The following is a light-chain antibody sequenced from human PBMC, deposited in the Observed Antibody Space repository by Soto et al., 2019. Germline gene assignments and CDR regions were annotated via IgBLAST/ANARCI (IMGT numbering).Light chain of an antibody. CDR2: IND. CDR3: AAWDDSLNGVV. V-gene: IGLV1-44*01. J-gene: IGLJ2*01. Sequence: QSVLTQPPSASGTPGQRVTISCSGSSSNIGRYTVNWYQQLPGAAPKLLIYINDQRPSGVPDRFSGSKSGTSASLAISGLQSEDEADYYCAAWDDSLNGVVFGGGTKLTVL. CDR1: SSNIGRYT.